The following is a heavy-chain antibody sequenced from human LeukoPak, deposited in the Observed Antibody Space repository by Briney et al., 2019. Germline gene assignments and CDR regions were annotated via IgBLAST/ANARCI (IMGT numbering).Heavy chain of an antibody. D-gene: IGHD3-9*01. J-gene: IGHJ6*03. CDR2: IYYSGST. CDR3: ASTIRWYYDILAPPRGYYMDV. Sequence: SETLSLTCTVSGYSISSGYYWSWIRQPPGKGLEWIGYIYYSGSTNYNPSLKSRVTISVDTSKNQFSLKLSSVTAADTAVYYCASTIRWYYDILAPPRGYYMDVWGKGTTVTVSS. CDR1: GYSISSGYY. V-gene: IGHV4-61*01.